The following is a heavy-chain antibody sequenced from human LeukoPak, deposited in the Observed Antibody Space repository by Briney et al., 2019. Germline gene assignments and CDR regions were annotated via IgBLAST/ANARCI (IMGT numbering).Heavy chain of an antibody. CDR3: ARDRALLWFDP. D-gene: IGHD3-10*01. J-gene: IGHJ5*02. V-gene: IGHV4-34*01. CDR2: IYHSGTT. Sequence: SETLSLTCAVYGGSFSGYYWSWIRQPPGKGLEWIGNIYHSGTTHYNPSLKSRVTISVDTSKNQFSLKLSSVTAADTAVYYCARDRALLWFDPWGQGTLVTVSS. CDR1: GGSFSGYY.